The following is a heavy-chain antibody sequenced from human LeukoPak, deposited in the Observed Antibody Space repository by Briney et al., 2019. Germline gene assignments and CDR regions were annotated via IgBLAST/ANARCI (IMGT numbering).Heavy chain of an antibody. CDR1: GFTFSSYW. Sequence: GGSLRLSCAASGFTFSSYWMSLVRQAPGKGLEWVANIKQDGSEKYYVDSVKGRFTISRDNAKNSLYLQMNSLRAEDTAVYYCASDPHYGDYGYWGQGTLVTVSS. V-gene: IGHV3-7*01. CDR2: IKQDGSEK. CDR3: ASDPHYGDYGY. D-gene: IGHD4-17*01. J-gene: IGHJ4*02.